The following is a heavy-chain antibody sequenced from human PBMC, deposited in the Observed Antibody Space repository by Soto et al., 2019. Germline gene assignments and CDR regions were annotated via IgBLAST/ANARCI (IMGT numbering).Heavy chain of an antibody. Sequence: QVRLVESGGGVVQPGRSLRLSCTASGFSFSSYAMYWFRQPPGKGLEWVAVISHDGITKHYADSVKGRVTVSRDNSNHALDLQLNSLRGEDTAMYYCARDMYSSDYFVTWFEPWGQGTLVTVSS. CDR3: ARDMYSSDYFVTWFEP. J-gene: IGHJ5*02. CDR2: ISHDGITK. D-gene: IGHD6-19*01. CDR1: GFSFSSYA. V-gene: IGHV3-30-3*01.